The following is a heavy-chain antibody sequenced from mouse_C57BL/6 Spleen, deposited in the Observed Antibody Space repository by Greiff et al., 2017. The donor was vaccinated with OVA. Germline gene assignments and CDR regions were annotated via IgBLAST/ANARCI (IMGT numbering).Heavy chain of an antibody. Sequence: QFTLKVCGPGILQSSQTLSLTCSFSGFSLSTSGMGVSWIRQPSGKGLEWLAHIYWDDDKRYNPSLKSRLTISKDTSRNQVFLKITSVDTADTATYYCARGDYDYDRTFAYWGQGTLVTVSA. CDR3: ARGDYDYDRTFAY. V-gene: IGHV8-12*01. CDR1: GFSLSTSGMG. CDR2: IYWDDDK. D-gene: IGHD2-4*01. J-gene: IGHJ3*01.